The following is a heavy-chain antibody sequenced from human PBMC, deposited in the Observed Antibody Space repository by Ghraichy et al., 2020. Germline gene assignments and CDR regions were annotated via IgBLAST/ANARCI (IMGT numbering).Heavy chain of an antibody. Sequence: GGSLKLSCAASGFTFSSNAMGWVRQAPGKGLEWVSAISGSGALTFYADSVKGRFSISRDNSKNTFYLQMNSLRVEDTAVYYCARRGPLEWGAFDYWGQGTLVTVSS. CDR3: ARRGPLEWGAFDY. CDR2: ISGSGALT. CDR1: GFTFSSNA. V-gene: IGHV3-23*01. J-gene: IGHJ4*02. D-gene: IGHD3-3*01.